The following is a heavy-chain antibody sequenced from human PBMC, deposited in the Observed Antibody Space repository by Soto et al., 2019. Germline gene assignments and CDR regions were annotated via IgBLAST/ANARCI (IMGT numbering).Heavy chain of an antibody. Sequence: HPGGSLRLSCAASGFTFSNNWMHWVRQAPGKGPVWVSRNKYYADSVKGRFTISRDNSKNTLYLQMNSLKAEDTAVYYCAKETYSGPLDYWGKGTLVTVSS. J-gene: IGHJ4*02. V-gene: IGHV3-30*02. D-gene: IGHD2-15*01. CDR2: NK. CDR3: AKETYSGPLDY. CDR1: GFTFSNNW.